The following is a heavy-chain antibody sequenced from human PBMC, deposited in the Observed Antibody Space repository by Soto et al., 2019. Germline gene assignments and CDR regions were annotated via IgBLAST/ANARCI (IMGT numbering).Heavy chain of an antibody. CDR3: AKDIAASLTIFGVVTTDAFDI. CDR1: GFTFSSYA. D-gene: IGHD3-3*01. J-gene: IGHJ3*02. V-gene: IGHV3-23*01. CDR2: ISGSGGST. Sequence: GGSLRLSCAASGFTFSSYAMSWVRQAPGKGLEWVSAISGSGGSTYYADSVKGRFTISRDNSKNTLYLQMNSLRAVDTAVYYCAKDIAASLTIFGVVTTDAFDIWGQGTMVTVSS.